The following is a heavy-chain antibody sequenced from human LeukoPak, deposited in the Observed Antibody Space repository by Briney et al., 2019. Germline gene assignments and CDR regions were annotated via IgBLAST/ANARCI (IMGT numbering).Heavy chain of an antibody. CDR2: ISVNNGGT. CDR3: ATATQPRGYFLH. V-gene: IGHV1-18*01. J-gene: IGHJ1*01. D-gene: IGHD2-2*01. Sequence: ASVKVSCKASGYTFTIYSLAWVRQAPGQSLEWMGWISVNNGGTNYAQSSQDRVTLTRDTSTNTAYLELRSLRSDDTAIIYCATATQPRGYFLHWGQGTLDTVSS. CDR1: GYTFTIYS.